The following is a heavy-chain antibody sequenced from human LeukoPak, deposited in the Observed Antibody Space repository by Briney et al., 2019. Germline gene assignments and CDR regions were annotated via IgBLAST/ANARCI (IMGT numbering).Heavy chain of an antibody. J-gene: IGHJ3*02. V-gene: IGHV1-18*01. D-gene: IGHD1-26*01. CDR2: ISAYNGNT. CDR3: ARGPGYSGSYYDAFDI. Sequence: ASVKVSCKASGYTFTSYGISWVRQAPGQGLEWMGWISAYNGNTNYAQKLQGRVTMTTDTSTSTAYMELRSLRPDDTAVYYCARGPGYSGSYYDAFDIWGQGTMVTVSS. CDR1: GYTFTSYG.